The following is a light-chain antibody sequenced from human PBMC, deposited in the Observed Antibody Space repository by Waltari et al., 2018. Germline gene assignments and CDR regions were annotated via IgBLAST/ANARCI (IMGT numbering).Light chain of an antibody. CDR3: QQYNNWPQWT. CDR1: QSVRSN. Sequence: EIVITQSPATLSVSPGERATISCSASQSVRSNVAWYQEKPGQAPRLIIYGASTRATGIPARFSGSGSGTEFTLTISSLQSEDFAVYYCQQYNNWPQWTFGQGTKVEIK. J-gene: IGKJ1*01. V-gene: IGKV3-15*01. CDR2: GAS.